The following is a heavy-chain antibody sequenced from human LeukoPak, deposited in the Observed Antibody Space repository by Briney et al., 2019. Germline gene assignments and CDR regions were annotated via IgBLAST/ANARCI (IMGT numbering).Heavy chain of an antibody. CDR3: ARRDIADDY. CDR1: GGSISSGSYY. Sequence: SETLSLTCTVSGGSISSGSYYWSWIRQPAGTGLEWIGRIYTSGSTNYNPSLKSRVTISVDTSKNQFSLKLSSVTAADTAVYYCARRDIADDYWGQGTLVTVSS. J-gene: IGHJ4*02. CDR2: IYTSGST. D-gene: IGHD5-12*01. V-gene: IGHV4-61*02.